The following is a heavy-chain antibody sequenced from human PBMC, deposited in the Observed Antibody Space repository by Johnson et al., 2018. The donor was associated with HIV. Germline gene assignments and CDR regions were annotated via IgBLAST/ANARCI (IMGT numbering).Heavy chain of an antibody. CDR2: IKQDGSEK. Sequence: VQLVESGGGLVQPGGSLRLSCAASGFTFSSYCMSWVRQAPGKGLEWVANIKQDGSEKYYVDSVKGRFTISRDNAKNSLYLQMNSLRAEYTAVYYCVNGAFKTWIQLWCTWGAYDAFDIWGQGTMVTVSS. CDR1: GFTFSSYC. D-gene: IGHD5-18*01. V-gene: IGHV3-7*01. CDR3: VNGAFKTWIQLWCTWGAYDAFDI. J-gene: IGHJ3*02.